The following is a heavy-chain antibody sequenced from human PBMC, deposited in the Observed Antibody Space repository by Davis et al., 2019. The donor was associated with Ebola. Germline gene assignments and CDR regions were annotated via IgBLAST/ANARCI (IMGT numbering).Heavy chain of an antibody. D-gene: IGHD6-13*01. V-gene: IGHV4-59*08. Sequence: MPSETLSLTCTVSGGSISSYYWSWIRQPPGKGLEWIGYFYYSGSTNYSPSLKSRVTISVDTSKNHFSLKLSSVTAADTAVYYCARLTYSSSWYDLDYWGQGTLVTVSS. CDR1: GGSISSYY. CDR3: ARLTYSSSWYDLDY. J-gene: IGHJ4*02. CDR2: FYYSGST.